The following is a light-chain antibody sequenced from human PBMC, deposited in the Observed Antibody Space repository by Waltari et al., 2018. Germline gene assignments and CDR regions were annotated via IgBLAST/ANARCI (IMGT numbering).Light chain of an antibody. CDR3: QQYTTYSGT. Sequence: DIQMTQSPSSLSASAGDRVTITCRASQRISNYLNWYQQKPGKAPNLLIYAASSLQSGVPSRFSGSGSGTEFTLTINSLQPEDFATYFCQQYTTYSGTFGQGTKVELK. CDR2: AAS. CDR1: QRISNY. V-gene: IGKV1-39*01. J-gene: IGKJ1*01.